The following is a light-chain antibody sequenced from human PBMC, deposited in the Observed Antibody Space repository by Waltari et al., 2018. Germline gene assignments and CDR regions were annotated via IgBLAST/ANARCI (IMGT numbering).Light chain of an antibody. Sequence: EVVLSQSPATLSVSPGGRATLSCRASQSVYSNLAWYQPKPGQPPRLLTLGAPTRATGIPARFSASGSGTEFTLTISSLQSEDFAVYYCQQYNNWPPYTFGQGTKVEIK. CDR1: QSVYSN. CDR2: GAP. V-gene: IGKV3-15*01. CDR3: QQYNNWPPYT. J-gene: IGKJ1*01.